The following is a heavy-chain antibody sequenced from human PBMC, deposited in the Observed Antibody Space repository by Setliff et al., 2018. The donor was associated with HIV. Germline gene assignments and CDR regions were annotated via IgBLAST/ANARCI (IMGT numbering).Heavy chain of an antibody. CDR3: AKEPKLGGIAAPFDY. V-gene: IGHV3-23*01. Sequence: PGGSLRLSCAASGFTFSSYPMSWVRQSPGKGPEWVSAISDGGGSTCYAVSVKGRFTISRDNSKNTLYLQMNSLRVEDTAVYYCAKEPKLGGIAAPFDYWGQGTLVTVSS. D-gene: IGHD6-6*01. CDR1: GFTFSSYP. J-gene: IGHJ4*02. CDR2: ISDGGGST.